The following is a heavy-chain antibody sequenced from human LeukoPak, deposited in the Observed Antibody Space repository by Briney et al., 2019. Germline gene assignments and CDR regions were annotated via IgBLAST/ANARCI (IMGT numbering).Heavy chain of an antibody. Sequence: NPSETLSLTCTVSGYSITSGYYWGWIRQPPGGGLEWIGRIYNGGSIYYDPSLKSRVTISVATSKNEVSLKLSSVTAADTAVYYCARFTVDGSGYPYYMDVWGKGTTVTVSS. V-gene: IGHV4-38-2*02. D-gene: IGHD3-22*01. CDR1: GYSITSGYY. CDR3: ARFTVDGSGYPYYMDV. J-gene: IGHJ6*03. CDR2: IYNGGSI.